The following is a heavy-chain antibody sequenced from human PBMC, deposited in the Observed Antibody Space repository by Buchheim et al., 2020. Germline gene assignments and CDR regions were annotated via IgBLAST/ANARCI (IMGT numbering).Heavy chain of an antibody. D-gene: IGHD6-19*01. V-gene: IGHV4-34*01. CDR3: ASSIAVAGNWFDP. J-gene: IGHJ5*02. Sequence: QVQLQQWGAGLLKPSETLSLTCAVYGGSFSGYYWSWIRQPPGKGLEWIGEINHSGSTNYNPSLTSRVTISVDTSKNQFSLKLSSVTAADTAVYYCASSIAVAGNWFDPWGQGTL. CDR2: INHSGST. CDR1: GGSFSGYY.